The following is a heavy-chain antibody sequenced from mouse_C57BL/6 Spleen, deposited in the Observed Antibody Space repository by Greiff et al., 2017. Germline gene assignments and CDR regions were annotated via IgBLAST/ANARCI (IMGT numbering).Heavy chain of an antibody. Sequence: DVKLVESGGDLVKPGGSLKLSCAASGFTFSSYGMSWVRQTPDKRLEWVATISSGGSYTYYPDSVKGRFTISRDNAKNTLYLQMSSLKSEDTAMYYCARHLDGYYEYFDVWGTGTTVTVSS. V-gene: IGHV5-6*02. CDR1: GFTFSSYG. CDR3: ARHLDGYYEYFDV. J-gene: IGHJ1*03. CDR2: ISSGGSYT. D-gene: IGHD2-3*01.